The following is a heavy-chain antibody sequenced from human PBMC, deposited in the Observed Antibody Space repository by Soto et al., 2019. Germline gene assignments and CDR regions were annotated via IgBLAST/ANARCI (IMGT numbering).Heavy chain of an antibody. V-gene: IGHV3-53*01. CDR2: IYSGGST. Sequence: GGSLRLSCAASGFTVSSNYMSWVRQAPGKGLVWVSVIYSGGSTYYADSVKGRFTISRDNSKNTLYLQMSSLRAEDTAVYYCAWQSYGDYYFDYWGQGTLVTVSS. J-gene: IGHJ4*02. CDR1: GFTVSSNY. CDR3: AWQSYGDYYFDY. D-gene: IGHD4-17*01.